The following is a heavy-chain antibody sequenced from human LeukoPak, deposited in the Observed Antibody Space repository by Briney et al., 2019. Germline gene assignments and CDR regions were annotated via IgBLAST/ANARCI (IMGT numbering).Heavy chain of an antibody. CDR1: GFSLSNYW. D-gene: IGHD7-27*01. Sequence: GGSLRLSCAASGFSLSNYWMNWVRRAPGKGLEWVANIKQDGSEKNYVDSVKGRFSISRDNAKNSLILQMNSLRDEDTAVYYCARGVWAPFDSWGQGALVCVSS. CDR3: ARGVWAPFDS. J-gene: IGHJ4*02. CDR2: IKQDGSEK. V-gene: IGHV3-7*01.